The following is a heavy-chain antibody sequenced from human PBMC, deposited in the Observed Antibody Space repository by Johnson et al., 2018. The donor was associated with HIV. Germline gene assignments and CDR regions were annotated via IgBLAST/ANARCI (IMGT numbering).Heavy chain of an antibody. J-gene: IGHJ3*02. CDR2: IRNDGSNK. CDR3: AKDGPYSSGIDASDI. Sequence: QVQLVESGGGVVQPGGSLILSCAASGFTFSTYGMHWVRQAPGKGLEWVAFIRNDGSNKHFVESVKGRFTISRDNSKNTLYLQMSSLRGEDTAVYYCAKDGPYSSGIDASDIWGQGTVVTVSS. D-gene: IGHD6-19*01. V-gene: IGHV3-30*02. CDR1: GFTFSTYG.